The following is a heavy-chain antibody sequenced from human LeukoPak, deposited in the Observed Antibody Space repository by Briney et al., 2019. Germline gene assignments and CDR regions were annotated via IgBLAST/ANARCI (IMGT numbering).Heavy chain of an antibody. Sequence: SETLSLTCTVSGGSITTYHWNWIRQPPGKGLEWIGYAYYRGGTKYNPSLKSRVSLSVDTSKNQVSLKLSSVTAADPAVYFCARSYGSYVLDYWGQGSLVIVSS. D-gene: IGHD6-6*01. CDR2: AYYRGGT. CDR1: GGSITTYH. J-gene: IGHJ4*02. CDR3: ARSYGSYVLDY. V-gene: IGHV4-59*01.